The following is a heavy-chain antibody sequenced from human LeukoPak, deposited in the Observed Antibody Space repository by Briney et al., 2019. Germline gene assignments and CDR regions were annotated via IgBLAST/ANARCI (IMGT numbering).Heavy chain of an antibody. CDR2: MNPNSGNT. J-gene: IGHJ5*02. CDR3: ARGPGQFVRTPPRGWFDP. V-gene: IGHV1-8*01. Sequence: ASVKVSCKASGYTFTSYDINWVRQAPGQGLEWMGWMNPNSGNTGYAQKFQGRVTMTRNTSISTAYMELSSLRSEDTAVYYCARGPGQFVRTPPRGWFDPWGQGTLVTVSS. D-gene: IGHD6-6*01. CDR1: GYTFTSYD.